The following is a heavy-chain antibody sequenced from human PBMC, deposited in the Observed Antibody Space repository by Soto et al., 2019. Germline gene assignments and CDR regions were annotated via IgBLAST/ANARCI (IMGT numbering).Heavy chain of an antibody. V-gene: IGHV4-31*03. J-gene: IGHJ6*02. CDR2: IYYSGST. CDR3: ARRGEIFGVDYYYYGMDV. CDR1: GGSISSGGYY. D-gene: IGHD3-3*01. Sequence: QVQLQESGPGLVKPSQTLSLTCTVSGGSISSGGYYWSWIRQHPGKGLEWIGYIYYSGSTYYNPYLKSRVTISVDTSKNQCSLKLSSATAAETAVYYCARRGEIFGVDYYYYGMDVWGQGTTVTVSS.